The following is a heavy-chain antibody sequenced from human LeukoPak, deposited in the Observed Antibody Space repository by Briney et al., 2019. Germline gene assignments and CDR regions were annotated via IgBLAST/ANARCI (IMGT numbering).Heavy chain of an antibody. CDR3: ARKKVYYYDSSGYPSHWFDP. D-gene: IGHD3-22*01. Sequence: SETLSLTCTVSGGSVSDYYWSWIRQSPGKGLEWIGYIYYTGTSYNPSLKSRVTISVDTSKNQFSLKLSSVTAADTAVYYCARKKVYYYDSSGYPSHWFDPWGQGTLVTVSS. CDR1: GGSVSDYY. J-gene: IGHJ5*02. CDR2: IYYTGT. V-gene: IGHV4-59*08.